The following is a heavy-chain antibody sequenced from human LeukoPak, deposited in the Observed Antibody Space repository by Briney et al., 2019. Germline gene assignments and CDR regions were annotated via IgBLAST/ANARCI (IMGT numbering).Heavy chain of an antibody. Sequence: SETLSLTCIVSGDSISTGGYYWSWIRHHPRKGLEWIGYIHNNGMTYYNPSLTGRFTMYMDTSKNQYSLNVSSVSAADTAVYYCARDLNGSGSYSFDSWGLGTLVTVIS. CDR3: ARDLNGSGSYSFDS. CDR1: GDSISTGGYY. D-gene: IGHD3-10*01. V-gene: IGHV4-31*03. J-gene: IGHJ4*02. CDR2: IHNNGMT.